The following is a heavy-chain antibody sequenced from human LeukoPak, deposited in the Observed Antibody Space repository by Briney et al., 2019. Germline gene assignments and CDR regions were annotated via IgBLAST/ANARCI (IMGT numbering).Heavy chain of an antibody. CDR1: GFTFSSYE. CDR3: ARGPLGRETFDY. J-gene: IGHJ4*02. V-gene: IGHV3-48*03. D-gene: IGHD5-24*01. CDR2: ISSSGSTI. Sequence: GGSLRLSCAASGFTFSSYEMNWVRQAPGKGLEWVSYISSSGSTIYYADSVKGRFTISRDNAKNSLYLQMNSLRAEDTAVYYCARGPLGRETFDYWGQGTLVTVSS.